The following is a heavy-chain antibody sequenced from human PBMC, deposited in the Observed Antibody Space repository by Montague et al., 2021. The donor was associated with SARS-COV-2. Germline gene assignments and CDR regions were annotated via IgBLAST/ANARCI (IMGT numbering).Heavy chain of an antibody. CDR1: GFSLKTSGEG. V-gene: IGHV2-5*01. J-gene: IGHJ2*01. CDR3: AHPRAYCSDTTCYRNWNGDL. CDR2: IYWSDDK. D-gene: IGHD2-2*01. Sequence: PALVKPTQTLTLTCTFSGFSLKTSGEGVGWIRQSPGKAPEWLALIYWSDDKNYSPSLKSRLTISKDTSKNQVVLSMTNMGPVDTSTYYCAHPRAYCSDTTCYRNWNGDLWGRGTLVTVSS.